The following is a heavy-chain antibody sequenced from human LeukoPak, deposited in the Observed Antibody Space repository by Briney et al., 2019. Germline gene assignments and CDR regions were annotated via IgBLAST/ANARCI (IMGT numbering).Heavy chain of an antibody. D-gene: IGHD1-20*01. CDR3: ARETRYNWNYFDY. CDR1: GFTFSTYG. V-gene: IGHV3-30*02. Sequence: GGSLRLSCAASGFTFSTYGIHWVRQAPGKGLEWVAFIRYDGSNKYYADSVKGRFTISRDNSKNTMYLQMNSLRAEDTAVYYCARETRYNWNYFDYWGQGTLVTVSS. J-gene: IGHJ4*02. CDR2: IRYDGSNK.